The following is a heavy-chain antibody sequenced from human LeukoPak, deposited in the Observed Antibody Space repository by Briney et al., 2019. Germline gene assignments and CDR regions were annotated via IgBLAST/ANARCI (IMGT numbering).Heavy chain of an antibody. V-gene: IGHV4-59*01. D-gene: IGHD6-13*01. CDR1: GGSISTYY. Sequence: SETLSLTCSVSGGSISTYYWTWIRQPPGKGLEWVAYMYPGTAYYNPATAYYNPSLNSRATISIDKSKNQFSLNLTSVAAADTAIYYCARRVVAAAGNWYFDLWGRGTLVTVSS. CDR2: MYPGTAYYNPATA. J-gene: IGHJ2*01. CDR3: ARRVVAAAGNWYFDL.